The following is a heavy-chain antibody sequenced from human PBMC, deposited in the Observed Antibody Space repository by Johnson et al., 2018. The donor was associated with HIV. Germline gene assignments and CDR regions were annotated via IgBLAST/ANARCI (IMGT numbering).Heavy chain of an antibody. CDR1: GFTFSSYW. CDR2: IKSKTDGGTT. J-gene: IGHJ3*02. D-gene: IGHD5-24*01. CDR3: AREGDGYNYDAFDI. V-gene: IGHV3-15*01. Sequence: VQLAESGGGLVQPGGSLRLSCAASGFTFSSYWMSCVRQAPGKGLEWVGRIKSKTDGGTTDYAAPVKGRFTISRDDSKNTLYLQMNSLRAEDTAVYYCAREGDGYNYDAFDIWGQGTMVTVSS.